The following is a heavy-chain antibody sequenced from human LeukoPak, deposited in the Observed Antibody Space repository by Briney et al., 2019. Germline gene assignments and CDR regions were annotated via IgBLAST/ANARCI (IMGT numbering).Heavy chain of an antibody. CDR2: INPSGGST. V-gene: IGHV1-46*01. CDR1: GYTFTSYY. J-gene: IGHJ4*02. D-gene: IGHD6-13*01. Sequence: GASVKVSCKASGYTFTSYYMHWVRQAPGQGLEWMGIINPSGGSTSYAQKFQGRVTMTRDTSTSTVYMELSSLRSEDTAVYYCASCIAAAADFDYWGQGTLVTVSS. CDR3: ASCIAAAADFDY.